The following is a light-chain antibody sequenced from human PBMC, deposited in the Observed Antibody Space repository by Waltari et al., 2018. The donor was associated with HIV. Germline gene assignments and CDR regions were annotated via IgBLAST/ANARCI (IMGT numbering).Light chain of an antibody. CDR1: ILQYTY. V-gene: IGLV3-10*01. J-gene: IGLJ3*02. CDR2: EGY. CDR3: YSTDSSGKGV. Sequence: YELSQARSASAPRGQTARSTRSGPILQYTYPSWYQQKSGQAPVAVIYEGYKRPSGIPERFSGSRSGTTATLTITGDQVDDEGDYYCYSTDSSGKGVFGGGTKLTVV.